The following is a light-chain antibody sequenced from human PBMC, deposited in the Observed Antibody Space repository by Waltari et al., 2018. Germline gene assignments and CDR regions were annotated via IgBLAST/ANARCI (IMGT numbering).Light chain of an antibody. CDR1: QSVLYNSNNKNY. CDR2: WAS. V-gene: IGKV4-1*01. J-gene: IGKJ3*01. Sequence: DIVMTQSPDWLAVSLGERATINCKSSQSVLYNSNNKNYLTWYQQKPGQPPKLLIYWASTRESGVPDRFSGSGSGTDFTLTISSLQAEDVAVYYCQQYSSPPFTFGPGTKVDI. CDR3: QQYSSPPFT.